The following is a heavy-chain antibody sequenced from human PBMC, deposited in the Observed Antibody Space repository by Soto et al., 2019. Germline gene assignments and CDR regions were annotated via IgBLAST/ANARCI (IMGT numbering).Heavy chain of an antibody. J-gene: IGHJ6*02. CDR1: GGSISTNDSY. V-gene: IGHV4-30-4*01. D-gene: IGHD3-3*01. Sequence: QVQLQESGPGLVKPSQTLSLTCTVSGGSISTNDSYWSWIRQPPGKGLEWIGYIYYSESTYYNPSLKSRVSISVDTSKNQFSLKLSAVTAADTAVYYCATTIFGVAATDFSDGMDVWGQGTSVTVSS. CDR3: ATTIFGVAATDFSDGMDV. CDR2: IYYSEST.